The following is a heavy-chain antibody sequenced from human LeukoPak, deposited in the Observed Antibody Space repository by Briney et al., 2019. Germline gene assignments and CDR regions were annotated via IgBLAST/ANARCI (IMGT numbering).Heavy chain of an antibody. CDR2: INPNTGGT. D-gene: IGHD2/OR15-2a*01. CDR3: ARDKEAISAPFGDAFDI. J-gene: IGHJ3*02. Sequence: ASVKVSCKTSGYTFTAYNIHWVRQAPGQGLEWMGWINPNTGGTHSPEKFKGRVTMTRDTAFSTAYMELSRLRSDDTAVYYCARDKEAISAPFGDAFDIWGQGTMVTVS. V-gene: IGHV1-2*02. CDR1: GYTFTAYN.